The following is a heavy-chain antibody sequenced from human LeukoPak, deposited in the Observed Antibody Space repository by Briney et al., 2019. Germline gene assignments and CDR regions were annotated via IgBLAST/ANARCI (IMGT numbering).Heavy chain of an antibody. V-gene: IGHV3-15*01. CDR1: RFTFSNTW. CDR3: ATLTVRGVINI. Sequence: GGSLRLSCAASRFTFSNTWMSGVRQAPGKGLEWVGRIQSKTDGGTTEYAAPVKGRFTISRDDSKTTLYLQMNSLKTEDTAVYYCATLTVRGVINIWGQGTLVTVSS. J-gene: IGHJ4*02. CDR2: IQSKTDGGTT. D-gene: IGHD3-10*01.